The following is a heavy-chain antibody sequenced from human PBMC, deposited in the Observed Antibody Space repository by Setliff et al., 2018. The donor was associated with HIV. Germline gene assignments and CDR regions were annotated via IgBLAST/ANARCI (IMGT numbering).Heavy chain of an antibody. CDR3: ARENTVTTSLDY. D-gene: IGHD4-4*01. Sequence: PGGSLSLSCAASGFTFSHYNINWVRQAPGKGLEWVSSISSSSSYLYYADSVKGRFTISRDNAKNSLYLQMSSLRADDTAVYYCARENTVTTSLDYWGQGTLVTVSS. CDR2: ISSSSSYL. CDR1: GFTFSHYN. J-gene: IGHJ4*02. V-gene: IGHV3-21*01.